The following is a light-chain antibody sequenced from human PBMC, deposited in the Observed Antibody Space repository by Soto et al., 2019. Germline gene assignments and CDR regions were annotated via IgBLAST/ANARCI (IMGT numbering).Light chain of an antibody. V-gene: IGKV2-24*01. J-gene: IGKJ4*01. CDR3: MQTTQFPLT. CDR1: QSLVHSDGNTY. Sequence: DIVLTQTPLSSPVTLGQPASISCRSSQSLVHSDGNTYLNWFQQRPGQPPRLLIYEVSNRFSGVPDRFSGSGAGTDFTLEISRVEAEDVGVCYCMQTTQFPLTFGGGTKVEIK. CDR2: EVS.